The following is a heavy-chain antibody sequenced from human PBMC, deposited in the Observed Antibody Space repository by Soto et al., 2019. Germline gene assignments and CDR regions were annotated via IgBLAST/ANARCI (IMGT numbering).Heavy chain of an antibody. CDR1: GFIFSSYT. CDR2: ITYDGSNQ. Sequence: GSLRLSCAASGFIFSSYTMHWVRQAPGKGLEWVGVITYDGSNQYYADSVKGRFTISRDNSRNMLFLQMNSLRPDDTAVYYCARAPSGSYPEFDYWGQGTLVTVSS. D-gene: IGHD1-26*01. CDR3: ARAPSGSYPEFDY. J-gene: IGHJ4*02. V-gene: IGHV3-30-3*01.